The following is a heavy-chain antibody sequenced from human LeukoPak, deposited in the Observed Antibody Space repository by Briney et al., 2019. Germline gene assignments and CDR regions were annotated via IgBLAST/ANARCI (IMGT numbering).Heavy chain of an antibody. D-gene: IGHD6-13*01. V-gene: IGHV3-23*01. CDR3: ARDLSNSWSKDY. CDR1: GFTFSSYA. Sequence: GGSLRLSCAASGFTFSSYAMSWVRQAPGKGLEWVSAISGSGGSTYYADSVKGRFTISRDNAKNSLHLQMNSLRAEDTAVYYCARDLSNSWSKDYWGQGTLVTVSS. CDR2: ISGSGGST. J-gene: IGHJ4*02.